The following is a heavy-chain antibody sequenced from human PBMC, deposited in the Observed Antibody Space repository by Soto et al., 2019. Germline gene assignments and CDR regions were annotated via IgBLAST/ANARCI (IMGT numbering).Heavy chain of an antibody. CDR2: INHSGST. CDR1: GGSFSGYY. J-gene: IGHJ4*02. V-gene: IGHV4-34*01. Sequence: SETLSLTCAVYGGSFSGYYWSWIRQPPGKGLEWIGEINHSGSTYYNPSLKSRVTMSVDTSKNQFSLELSSVTAVDTAVYYCARKYGIAVTGNFDYWGQGTLVTVSS. D-gene: IGHD6-19*01. CDR3: ARKYGIAVTGNFDY.